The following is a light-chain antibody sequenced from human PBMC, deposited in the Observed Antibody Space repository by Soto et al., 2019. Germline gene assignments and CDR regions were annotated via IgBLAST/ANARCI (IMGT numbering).Light chain of an antibody. J-gene: IGLJ2*01. Sequence: QAVVTQEPSLTVSPGGTVTLTCGSSTGAVTSGHYPYWFQQTPGQAPRTLIYDTSHKHSWTPARFSGSLLGGKAALTLSGAQPEDEAEYYCLLYYSVARPVFGGGTQLTVL. CDR3: LLYYSVARPV. CDR2: DTS. V-gene: IGLV7-46*01. CDR1: TGAVTSGHY.